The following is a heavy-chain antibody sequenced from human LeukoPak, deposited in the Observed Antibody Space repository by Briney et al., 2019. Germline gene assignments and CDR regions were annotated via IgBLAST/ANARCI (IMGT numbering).Heavy chain of an antibody. J-gene: IGHJ6*03. Sequence: GASVKVSCKASGFTFTSSAVQWVRQARGQRLEWIGWIVVGTGNTNYAQKFQERVTITRDMSTSTAYMELSSLRSEDTAVYYCAADYCTSTSCYKDYYYYNMDVWGKGTTVTVSS. D-gene: IGHD2-2*01. CDR3: AADYCTSTSCYKDYYYYNMDV. CDR2: IVVGTGNT. V-gene: IGHV1-58*01. CDR1: GFTFTSSA.